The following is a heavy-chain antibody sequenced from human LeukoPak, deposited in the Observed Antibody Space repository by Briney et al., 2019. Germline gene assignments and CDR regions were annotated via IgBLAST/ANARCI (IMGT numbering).Heavy chain of an antibody. CDR2: IIPILGIA. D-gene: IGHD6-19*01. J-gene: IGHJ4*02. CDR1: GGTFSSYA. V-gene: IGHV1-69*04. CDR3: ARDGDEWLVHYFDY. Sequence: ASVKVSCKASGGTFSSYAITWVRQAPGQGLEWMGRIIPILGIAKYAQKFQGRVTITADKSTSTAYMELSNLRSEDTAVYYCARDGDEWLVHYFDYWGQGTLVTVSS.